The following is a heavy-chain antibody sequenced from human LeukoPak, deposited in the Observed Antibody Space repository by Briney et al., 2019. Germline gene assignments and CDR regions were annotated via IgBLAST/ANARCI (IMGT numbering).Heavy chain of an antibody. CDR1: GGSISSSSYY. V-gene: IGHV4-39*07. CDR2: IYYSGSA. Sequence: SETLSLTCTVSGGSISSSSYYWGWIRQPPGKGLEWIGSIYYSGSASYNPSLKNRISMSVDMSKNQFSLRLTSVTAADTAVYYCARYCYDSDGFYIPPVWGQGTLVTVSS. J-gene: IGHJ1*01. D-gene: IGHD3-22*01. CDR3: ARYCYDSDGFYIPPV.